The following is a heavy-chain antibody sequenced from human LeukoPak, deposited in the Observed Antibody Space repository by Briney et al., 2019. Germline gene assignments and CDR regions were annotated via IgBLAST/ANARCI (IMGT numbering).Heavy chain of an antibody. V-gene: IGHV4-34*01. J-gene: IGHJ4*02. CDR3: ARGVLRYFDWLSHRLFDY. CDR2: INHSGST. Sequence: PSETLSLTCAVYGGSFSGYYWSWIRQPPGKGLEWIGEINHSGSTNYNPSLKSRVTISVDTSKNQFSLKLSSVTAADTAVYYCARGVLRYFDWLSHRLFDYWGQGTLVTVSS. CDR1: GGSFSGYY. D-gene: IGHD3-9*01.